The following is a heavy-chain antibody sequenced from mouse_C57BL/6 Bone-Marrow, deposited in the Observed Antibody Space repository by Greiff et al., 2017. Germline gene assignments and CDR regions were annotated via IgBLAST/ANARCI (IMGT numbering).Heavy chain of an antibody. CDR1: GYTFTSDG. CDR3: AWPAPRFAY. J-gene: IGHJ3*01. CDR2: IYPRSGNT. V-gene: IGHV1-81*01. Sequence: VQLQQSGAELARPGASVKLSCKASGYTFTSDGISWVKQSTGQGLEWIGEIYPRSGNTYYNEKFKGKATLTADKSSSTAYMELRSLASEVSAVYFSAWPAPRFAYWGQGTLVTVSA.